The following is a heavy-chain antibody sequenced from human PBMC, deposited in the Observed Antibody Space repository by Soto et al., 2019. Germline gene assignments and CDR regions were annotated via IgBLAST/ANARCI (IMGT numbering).Heavy chain of an antibody. V-gene: IGHV3-23*01. CDR1: GFTFISYA. Sequence: EVQPLEPGGGLVQPGGSLRLSCAASGFTFISYAMSWVRQAPGKGLEWVSAISGSGGSTYYADSVKGRFTISIDNSKNTLYLQRNSLRAEDTAVYYCAKGDIRFLEWLQNDYGMDVWGQGATVTVS. J-gene: IGHJ6*02. D-gene: IGHD3-3*01. CDR3: AKGDIRFLEWLQNDYGMDV. CDR2: ISGSGGST.